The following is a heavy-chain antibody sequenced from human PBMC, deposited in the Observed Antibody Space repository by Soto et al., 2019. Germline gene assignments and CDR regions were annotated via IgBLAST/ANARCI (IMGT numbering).Heavy chain of an antibody. CDR2: ISGSGGST. D-gene: IGHD1-26*01. CDR1: GFTFSSYA. CDR3: AKDPEVGATSEYYYYGMDV. Sequence: GGSLRLSCAASGFTFSSYAMSWVRQAPGKGLEWVSAISGSGGSTYYADSVKGRFTISRDNSKNTLYLQMNSLRAEDTAVYYCAKDPEVGATSEYYYYGMDVWGQGTTVTVSS. J-gene: IGHJ6*02. V-gene: IGHV3-23*01.